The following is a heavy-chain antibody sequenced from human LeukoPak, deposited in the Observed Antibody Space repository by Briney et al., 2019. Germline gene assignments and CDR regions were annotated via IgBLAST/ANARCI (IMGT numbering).Heavy chain of an antibody. D-gene: IGHD2-15*01. CDR1: GGTFSSYA. V-gene: IGHV1-69*13. J-gene: IGHJ6*02. CDR2: IIPIFGTA. CDR3: ARDGGYCSGGSCYSVLDYYYGMDV. Sequence: GASVKVSCKASGGTFSSYAISWVRQAPGQGLEWMGGIIPIFGTANYAQKFQGRVMITADESTSTAYMELSSLRSEDTAVYYCARDGGYCSGGSCYSVLDYYYGMDVWGQGTTVTVSS.